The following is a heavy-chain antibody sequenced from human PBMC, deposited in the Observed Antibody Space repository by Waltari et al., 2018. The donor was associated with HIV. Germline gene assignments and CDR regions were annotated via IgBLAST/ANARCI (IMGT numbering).Heavy chain of an antibody. Sequence: QVQLQESGPGLVKPSETLSLICTVSHGSIRSYYWSWIRQPPGKGLEWIGHIYYSGSTNYNPSLKSRVTISVDTSKNQFSLRLTSVTAADTAVYYCVRGGQYISSSYFDPWGQGTLVTVSS. CDR1: HGSIRSYY. D-gene: IGHD6-19*01. CDR3: VRGGQYISSSYFDP. J-gene: IGHJ5*02. V-gene: IGHV4-59*01. CDR2: IYYSGST.